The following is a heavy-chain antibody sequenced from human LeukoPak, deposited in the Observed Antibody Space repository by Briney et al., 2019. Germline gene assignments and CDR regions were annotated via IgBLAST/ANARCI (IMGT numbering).Heavy chain of an antibody. V-gene: IGHV3-30-3*01. J-gene: IGHJ6*02. CDR2: ISYDGSNK. CDR1: GFTFSSYA. D-gene: IGHD2-2*02. Sequence: WGSLRLSCAASGFTFSSYAMHWVRQAPGKGLEWVAVISYDGSNKYYAYSVKGRFTISRDNSKNTLYLQMNSLRAEDTDVYYCARDRRYCSSTSCYTRGYYYYGMDVWGQGTTVTVSS. CDR3: ARDRRYCSSTSCYTRGYYYYGMDV.